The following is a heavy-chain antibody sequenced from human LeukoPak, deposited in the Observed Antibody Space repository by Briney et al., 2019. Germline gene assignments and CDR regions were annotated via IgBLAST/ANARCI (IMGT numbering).Heavy chain of an antibody. CDR2: ISGSGGST. Sequence: LAGGSLRLSCAVSGFTFSIYAMSWVRQAPGKGLEWVSAISGSGGSTYYADSVKGRFTISRDNSKNTLYLQMNSLRAEDTAVYYCAKVTTMIVVVISYYFDYWGQGTLVTVSS. D-gene: IGHD3-22*01. J-gene: IGHJ4*02. V-gene: IGHV3-23*01. CDR1: GFTFSIYA. CDR3: AKVTTMIVVVISYYFDY.